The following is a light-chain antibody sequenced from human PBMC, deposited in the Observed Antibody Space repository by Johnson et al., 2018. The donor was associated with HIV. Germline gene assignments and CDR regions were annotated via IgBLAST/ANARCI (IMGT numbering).Light chain of an antibody. CDR2: DSV. J-gene: IGLJ1*01. Sequence: QSVLTQPPSVSAAPGQTVTISCSGTSSNIGNNYVSWYQQVPGEARKLLIYDSVKRPSGIPDRFSGSKSGTSATLGITGLQTGDEADYYCGTWDSSLSAYVFGTGTKVTVL. CDR1: SSNIGNNY. V-gene: IGLV1-51*01. CDR3: GTWDSSLSAYV.